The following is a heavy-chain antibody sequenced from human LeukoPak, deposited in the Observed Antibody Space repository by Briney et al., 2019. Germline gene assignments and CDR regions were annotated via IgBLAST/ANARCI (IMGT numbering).Heavy chain of an antibody. Sequence: GGSLRLSCGASGFIFSNTWMSWVRQAPGKGLERVGRIKSKTDGETTDYAAPVKDRFTISRDDSKNTLYLQMNSLKIEDTAVYYCTTSGFFDYWGQGTLVTVSS. CDR3: TTSGFFDY. V-gene: IGHV3-15*01. CDR1: GFIFSNTW. J-gene: IGHJ4*02. CDR2: IKSKTDGETT. D-gene: IGHD6-25*01.